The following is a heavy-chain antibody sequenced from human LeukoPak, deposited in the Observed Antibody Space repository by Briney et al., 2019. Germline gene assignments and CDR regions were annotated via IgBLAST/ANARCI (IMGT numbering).Heavy chain of an antibody. CDR2: INPNSGNT. J-gene: IGHJ6*02. D-gene: IGHD2-21*02. Sequence: ASVTVSFKASGYTFTSYDINWVRQATGQGVAWMGWINPNSGNTGYVQQFQGRVTMTRNTSIRTAYMELSSLRSEDTAVYYCARGPPYCGGDCYSYYYYGMDVWGQGTTVTVSS. V-gene: IGHV1-8*01. CDR1: GYTFTSYD. CDR3: ARGPPYCGGDCYSYYYYGMDV.